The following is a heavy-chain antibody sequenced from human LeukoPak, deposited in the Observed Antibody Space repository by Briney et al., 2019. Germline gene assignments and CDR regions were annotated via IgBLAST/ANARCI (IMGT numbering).Heavy chain of an antibody. CDR1: GFTFGTHA. J-gene: IGHJ5*02. Sequence: GGSLRLSCAASGFTFGTHAMTWVRQAPGKGLEWVSGMSGRGDTSYYADSVKGRFTISRDNSKNTLYLQMNSLRAEDTAVYYCAKSLVPAAMRDWFDPWGQGTLVTVSS. V-gene: IGHV3-23*01. D-gene: IGHD2-2*01. CDR2: MSGRGDTS. CDR3: AKSLVPAAMRDWFDP.